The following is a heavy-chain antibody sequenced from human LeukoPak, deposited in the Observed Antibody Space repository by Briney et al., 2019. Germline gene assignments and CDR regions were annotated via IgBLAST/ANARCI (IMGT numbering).Heavy chain of an antibody. CDR1: GYTFTNYD. J-gene: IGHJ4*02. D-gene: IGHD3-10*01. Sequence: GASVKVTCKASGYTFTNYDINWVRQATGQGLGWMGWMNPNSGNTGYAQKFQGRVTMTRNTSISTAYMELSSLRSEDTAVYYCARPTRLWFGELSFTYWGQGTLVTVSS. CDR2: MNPNSGNT. V-gene: IGHV1-8*01. CDR3: ARPTRLWFGELSFTY.